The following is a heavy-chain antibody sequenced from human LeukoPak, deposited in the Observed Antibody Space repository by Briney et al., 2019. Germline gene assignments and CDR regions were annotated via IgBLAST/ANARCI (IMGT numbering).Heavy chain of an antibody. CDR3: ARGRNIVVVPSAYWYFDL. J-gene: IGHJ2*01. Sequence: ASVKVSCKASGYTFTSYGISWVRQAPGQGLEWMGWISAYNGNINYAQKPPGRVTMTTDTSTSTAYMELRSLRSDDTAVYYCARGRNIVVVPSAYWYFDLWGRGTLVTVSS. CDR1: GYTFTSYG. D-gene: IGHD2-2*01. CDR2: ISAYNGNI. V-gene: IGHV1-18*01.